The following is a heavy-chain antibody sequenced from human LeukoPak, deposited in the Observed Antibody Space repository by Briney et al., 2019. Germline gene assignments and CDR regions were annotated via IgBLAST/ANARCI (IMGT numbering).Heavy chain of an antibody. CDR1: GFTFSSYG. D-gene: IGHD3-10*01. J-gene: IGHJ6*04. CDR3: AKDLRELLGSYSYGMDV. Sequence: PGRSLRLSCAASGFTFSSYGMHWVRQAPGKGLEWVAVISYDGSNKYYADSVKGRFTISRDNSKNTLYLQMNSLRAEDTAVYYCAKDLRELLGSYSYGMDVWGKGTTVTVSS. CDR2: ISYDGSNK. V-gene: IGHV3-30*18.